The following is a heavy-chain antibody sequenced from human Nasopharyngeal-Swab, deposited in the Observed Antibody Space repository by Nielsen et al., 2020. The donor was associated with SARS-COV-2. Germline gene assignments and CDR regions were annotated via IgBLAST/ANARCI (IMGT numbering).Heavy chain of an antibody. CDR2: IWYDVSNK. CDR3: ARDYCSSTSCYVKNYMDV. D-gene: IGHD2-2*01. J-gene: IGHJ6*03. Sequence: GESLKISCAASGFTFSSYGMHWVRQAPGKGLEWVAVIWYDVSNKYYADSVKGRFTISRDNSKNTLYLQMNSLRAEDTAVYYCARDYCSSTSCYVKNYMDVWGKGTTVTVSS. V-gene: IGHV3-33*01. CDR1: GFTFSSYG.